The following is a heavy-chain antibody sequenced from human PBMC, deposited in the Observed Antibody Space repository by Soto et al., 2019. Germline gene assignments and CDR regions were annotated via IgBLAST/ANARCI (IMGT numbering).Heavy chain of an antibody. CDR2: ISYDGSNE. D-gene: IGHD3-22*01. CDR1: GFTFSSYD. CDR3: AKDTYYHDSSGYSIFDH. Sequence: QVQLVESGGGVVQPGRSLRLSCAVSGFTFSSYDMHWVRQAPGKGLEWVAHISYDGSNEHYVDSVKGRFTISRDNSKNTLYLQMNSLRAEDTAVYYCAKDTYYHDSSGYSIFDHWGQLTLLTVSS. J-gene: IGHJ4*02. V-gene: IGHV3-30*18.